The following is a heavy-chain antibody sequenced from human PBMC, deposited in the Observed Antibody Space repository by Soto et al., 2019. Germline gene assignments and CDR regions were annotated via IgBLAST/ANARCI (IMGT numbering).Heavy chain of an antibody. Sequence: VAVVFNDESTISYADSVKGRFTISRDNSRNTLYLQMTSLRLEDTALYYCATGAAYYYDTSRYWGRGTLVTVSS. D-gene: IGHD3-22*01. V-gene: IGHV3-30-3*01. J-gene: IGHJ4*02. CDR2: VFNDESTI. CDR3: ATGAAYYYDTSRY.